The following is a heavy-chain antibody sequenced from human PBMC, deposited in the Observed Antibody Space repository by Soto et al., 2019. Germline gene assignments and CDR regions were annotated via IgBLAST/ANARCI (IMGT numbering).Heavy chain of an antibody. CDR1: GYSFTSYG. V-gene: IGHV1-18*01. CDR2: ISPYNGRT. J-gene: IGHJ6*02. Sequence: GSSVKVSCKASGYSFTSYGIGWVRQVPGQGPEWMGWISPYNGRTNYAQSVKGRVVMTTDISTNTVYLELRSLRSDDSAIYYCGRCRTDSYEMDVWGQGTTVTVSS. CDR3: GRCRTDSYEMDV. D-gene: IGHD5-18*01.